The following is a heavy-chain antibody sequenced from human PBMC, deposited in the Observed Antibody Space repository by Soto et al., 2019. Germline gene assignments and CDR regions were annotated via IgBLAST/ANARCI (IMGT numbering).Heavy chain of an antibody. Sequence: SETLSLTCAVYGGSFSGYYWSWIRQPPGKGLEWIGEINHSGSTNYNPSLKSRVTISVDTSKNQFSLKLSSVTAADTAVYYCARGQRYFDWLLWDSDYWGQGTLVTVST. D-gene: IGHD3-9*01. V-gene: IGHV4-34*01. CDR2: INHSGST. J-gene: IGHJ4*02. CDR3: ARGQRYFDWLLWDSDY. CDR1: GGSFSGYY.